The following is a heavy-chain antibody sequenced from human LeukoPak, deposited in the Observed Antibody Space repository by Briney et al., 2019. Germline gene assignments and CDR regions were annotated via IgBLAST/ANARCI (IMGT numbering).Heavy chain of an antibody. D-gene: IGHD3-10*01. CDR1: GYTFTAYY. Sequence: ASVKVSCKPSGYTFTAYYLHWVRQAPGQGLEWMGWINPDSGGTNYAQKFQGRVTITADKSTSTAYMELSSLRSEDTAVYYCARGLFRGWFDPWGQGTLVTVSS. V-gene: IGHV1-2*02. CDR3: ARGLFRGWFDP. J-gene: IGHJ5*02. CDR2: INPDSGGT.